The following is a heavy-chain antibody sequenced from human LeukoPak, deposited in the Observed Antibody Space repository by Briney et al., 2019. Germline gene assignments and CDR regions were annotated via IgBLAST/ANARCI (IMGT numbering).Heavy chain of an antibody. D-gene: IGHD1-1*01. Sequence: ASVKVSCKASGYTFTGYYMHWLRQAPGQGLEWMGRINPNSGGTNYAQKFQGRVTMTRDTSISTAYMDLTRLRSDDTAVYYCARGTDYYFDYWGQGTLVTVSS. V-gene: IGHV1-2*06. CDR1: GYTFTGYY. J-gene: IGHJ4*02. CDR2: INPNSGGT. CDR3: ARGTDYYFDY.